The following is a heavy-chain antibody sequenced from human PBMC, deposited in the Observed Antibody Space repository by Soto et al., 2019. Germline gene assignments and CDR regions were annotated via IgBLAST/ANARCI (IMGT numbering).Heavy chain of an antibody. J-gene: IGHJ5*02. CDR2: ISDRGST. D-gene: IGHD3-16*02. V-gene: IGHV4-59*01. Sequence: QVELQQSGPGLVKPSETLSLTCTVFGGSIDDYYWSWIGQSPGKGLEWIGHISDRGSTDYNPSLKSRVTISVDRSKKQFSLKVTSVTAADTAVYYCARDRWTARANWFDPVGQGPLVTVSS. CDR1: GGSIDDYY. CDR3: ARDRWTARANWFDP.